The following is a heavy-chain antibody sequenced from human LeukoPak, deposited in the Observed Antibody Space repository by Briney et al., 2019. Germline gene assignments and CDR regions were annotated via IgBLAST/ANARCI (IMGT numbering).Heavy chain of an antibody. CDR1: GFTFSSYG. CDR3: ARDHPQYDSDAT. CDR2: IRYDGSNK. J-gene: IGHJ4*02. V-gene: IGHV3-30*02. Sequence: GGSLRLSCAASGFTFSSYGMHWVRQAPGKGLERVAFIRYDGSNKYYADSVKGRFTISRDNSKSTLYLQMNSLRAEDTAVYYCARDHPQYDSDATGGQGTLVTVSS. D-gene: IGHD3-22*01.